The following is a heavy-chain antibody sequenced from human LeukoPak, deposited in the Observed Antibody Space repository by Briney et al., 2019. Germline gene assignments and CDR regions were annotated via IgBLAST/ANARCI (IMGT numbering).Heavy chain of an antibody. D-gene: IGHD5-18*01. V-gene: IGHV3-66*04. CDR3: ARRGHGYGSPFDY. CDR2: IYTGGNT. CDR1: GFTVSSNY. J-gene: IGHJ4*02. Sequence: GGSLRLSCVASGFTVSSNYMNWVRQAPGKGLEWVSMIYTGGNTFYTDSVKGRFTISRDNSKNTLDLQMNSLRAEDTAVYYCARRGHGYGSPFDYWGQGTLVTVSS.